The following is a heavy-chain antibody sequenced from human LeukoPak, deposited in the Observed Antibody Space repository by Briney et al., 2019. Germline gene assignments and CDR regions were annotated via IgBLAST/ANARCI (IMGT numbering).Heavy chain of an antibody. CDR1: GGSIRSSSYY. CDR2: IYYTGST. V-gene: IGHV4-39*07. D-gene: IGHD1-26*01. CDR3: ARGIIVGATWGENYNCFDP. Sequence: SETLSLTCTVSGGSIRSSSYYWGWIRQPPGKGLEWIGCIYYTGSTYYNPSLKSRVTISVDTSKNQFSLKLSSVTAADTAVYYCARGIIVGATWGENYNCFDPWGQGTLVTVSS. J-gene: IGHJ5*02.